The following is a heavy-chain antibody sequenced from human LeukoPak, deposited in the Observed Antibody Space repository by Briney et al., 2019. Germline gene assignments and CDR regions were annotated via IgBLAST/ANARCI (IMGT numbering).Heavy chain of an antibody. D-gene: IGHD4-17*01. V-gene: IGHV3-30*02. CDR2: IRYVGTNK. Sequence: GGSLRLSCAASGLTFSRHGMHWVRQSPGKGLAGVAFIRYVGTNKYYANSMKGRFTISRDNSKNTLYLQMNSLRPEDTAVYYCAKDNYYGDYEVTSIFGVDWGQGTLVTVSS. CDR1: GLTFSRHG. J-gene: IGHJ4*02. CDR3: AKDNYYGDYEVTSIFGVD.